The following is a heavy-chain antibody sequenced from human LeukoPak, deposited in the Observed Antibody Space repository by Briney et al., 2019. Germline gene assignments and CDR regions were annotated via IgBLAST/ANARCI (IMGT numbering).Heavy chain of an antibody. V-gene: IGHV3-64*01. J-gene: IGHJ4*02. CDR1: GFTFSSYG. D-gene: IGHD5-18*01. Sequence: GGSLRLSCAASGFTFSSYGMHWVRQAPGKGLEYVSAINSNGGSTYYANSVKGRFTISRDNSKNTLYLRMGSLRAEDMAVYYCAREGSYGDSDYWGQGTLVTVSS. CDR3: AREGSYGDSDY. CDR2: INSNGGST.